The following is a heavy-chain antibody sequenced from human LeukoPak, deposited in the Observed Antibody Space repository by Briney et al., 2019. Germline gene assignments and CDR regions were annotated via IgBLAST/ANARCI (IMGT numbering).Heavy chain of an antibody. CDR1: GGTFSSYA. Sequence: ASVKVSCKASGGTFSSYAIGWVRQAPGQGLEWMGRIIPILGIANYAQKFQGRVTITADKSTSTAYMELSSLRSEDTAVYYCARAVAGTMRAGFDPWGQGTLVTVSS. CDR2: IIPILGIA. V-gene: IGHV1-69*04. CDR3: ARAVAGTMRAGFDP. D-gene: IGHD6-19*01. J-gene: IGHJ5*02.